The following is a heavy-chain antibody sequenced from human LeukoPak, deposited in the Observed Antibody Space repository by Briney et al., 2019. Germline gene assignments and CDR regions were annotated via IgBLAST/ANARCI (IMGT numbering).Heavy chain of an antibody. CDR1: GHTFSNYY. CDR2: INPSGGST. D-gene: IGHD2-2*01. Sequence: EASVKVSCKASGHTFSNYYMHWVRQVPGQGLEWMGIINPSGGSTSYAQKFQGRVTMTRDTATRTVYMELSSLRSEDTAVYYCARGGPAGDFIVVAPTNNAFDIWGQGTMVTVSS. J-gene: IGHJ3*02. V-gene: IGHV1-46*01. CDR3: ARGGPAGDFIVVAPTNNAFDI.